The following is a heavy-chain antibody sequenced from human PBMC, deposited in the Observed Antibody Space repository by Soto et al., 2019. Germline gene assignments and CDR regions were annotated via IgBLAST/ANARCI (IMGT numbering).Heavy chain of an antibody. D-gene: IGHD1-7*01. CDR2: ISGSGSAT. Sequence: EVQLLESGGSLVQPGGSLRLSCAASGFSFSTYAMGWVRQAPGKGLEWVSAISGSGSATYYADPVKGRFTLYRDHTNDPLYLQIHRLSGGETAVYLCAKHIKVTGTIVIYGSWCQGYLVTVSS. CDR3: AKHIKVTGTIVIYGS. J-gene: IGHJ5*02. CDR1: GFSFSTYA. V-gene: IGHV3-23*01.